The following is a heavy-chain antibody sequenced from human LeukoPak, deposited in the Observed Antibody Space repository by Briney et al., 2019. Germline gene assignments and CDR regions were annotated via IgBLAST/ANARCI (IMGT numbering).Heavy chain of an antibody. J-gene: IGHJ4*02. V-gene: IGHV1-18*01. CDR3: ARAPDIVVVPADSNTFDY. CDR1: GYTFTSYG. CDR2: ISAYNGNT. Sequence: GASVKVSCKASGYTFTSYGISWVRQAPGQGLEWMGWISAYNGNTNYAQKLQGRVTMTTDTSTSTAYMELRSLRSDDTAVYYCARAPDIVVVPADSNTFDYWGQGTLVTVSS. D-gene: IGHD2-2*01.